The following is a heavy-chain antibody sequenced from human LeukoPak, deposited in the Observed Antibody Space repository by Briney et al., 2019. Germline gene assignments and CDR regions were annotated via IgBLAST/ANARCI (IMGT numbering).Heavy chain of an antibody. Sequence: ASVKVSCKASGGTFSSYAISWVRQAPGQGLEWMGRIIPILGIANYAQKFQGRVTITADKSTSTAYMELSSLRSDDTAVYYCARAFSGYGFDYWGQGTLVTVSS. CDR2: IIPILGIA. V-gene: IGHV1-69*04. D-gene: IGHD5-12*01. CDR1: GGTFSSYA. J-gene: IGHJ4*02. CDR3: ARAFSGYGFDY.